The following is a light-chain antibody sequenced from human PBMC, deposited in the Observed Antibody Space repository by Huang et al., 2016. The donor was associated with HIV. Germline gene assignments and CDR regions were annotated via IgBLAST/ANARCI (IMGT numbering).Light chain of an antibody. V-gene: IGKV4-1*01. Sequence: DIVMTQSPDSLSVSPGERATIDCKSSQSLLYSLNNKNYLAWFQQKPGRPPKLLLYWASTRESVIPERFSGSGSGTDFTLTINDLQPEDVATYYCQLYYQNPQTFGQGT. J-gene: IGKJ5*01. CDR3: QLYYQNPQT. CDR2: WAS. CDR1: QSLLYSLNNKNY.